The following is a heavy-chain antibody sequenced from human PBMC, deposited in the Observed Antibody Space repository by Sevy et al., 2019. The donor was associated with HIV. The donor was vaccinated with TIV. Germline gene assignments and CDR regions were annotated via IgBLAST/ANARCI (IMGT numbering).Heavy chain of an antibody. CDR1: GGSISSGGYY. D-gene: IGHD3-22*01. CDR3: ARSPYYYDGRSNFDY. Sequence: SETLSLTCTVSGGSISSGGYYWSWIRQHARKCLEWIGYIYYSGTTYYNPSLKSRVIISVDTSKNQFSLKLSSVTAADTAVYYCARSPYYYDGRSNFDYWGQGTLVTVSS. CDR2: IYYSGTT. V-gene: IGHV4-31*03. J-gene: IGHJ4*02.